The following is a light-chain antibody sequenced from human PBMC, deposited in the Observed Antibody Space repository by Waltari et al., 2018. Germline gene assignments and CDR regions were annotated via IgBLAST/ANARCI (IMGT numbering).Light chain of an antibody. CDR2: GAS. CDR3: QQYNNGPPGT. V-gene: IGKV3-15*01. J-gene: IGKJ2*01. Sequence: TVMTPSPGNLSVSPGERATLSCRASQNFNSHLSWYQQKFGQAPRLLSYGASNRAIGIPARFSGSGSGTEFTLTINSPQSEDFAVYYCQQYNNGPPGTFGQGTKVEFK. CDR1: QNFNSH.